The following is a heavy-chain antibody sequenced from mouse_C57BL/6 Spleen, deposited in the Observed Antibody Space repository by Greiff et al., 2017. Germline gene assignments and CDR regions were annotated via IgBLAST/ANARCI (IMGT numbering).Heavy chain of an antibody. D-gene: IGHD2-5*01. CDR3: AAYYSNWGYAMDY. Sequence: VQLKQSGPGLVKPSQSLSLTCSVTGYSITSGYYWNWIRQFPGNKLEWMGYISYDGSNNYNPSLKNRISITRATSKNQFFLKLNSVTTEDTATYYCAAYYSNWGYAMDYWGQGTSVTVSS. CDR2: ISYDGSN. V-gene: IGHV3-6*01. J-gene: IGHJ4*01. CDR1: GYSITSGYY.